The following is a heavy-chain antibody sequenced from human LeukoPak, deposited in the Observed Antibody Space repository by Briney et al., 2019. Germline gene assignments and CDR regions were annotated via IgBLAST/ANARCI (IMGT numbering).Heavy chain of an antibody. V-gene: IGHV1-58*01. CDR2: IVVGSGNT. D-gene: IGHD5-12*01. Sequence: SVKVSCKASGFTFTSSAVQWVRQARGQRLEWIGWIVVGSGNTNYAQKFQERVTITRDMSTSTAYVELSSLRSEDTAVYYCAAAMYSGYDWYSARLWGQGTLVTVSS. CDR3: AAAMYSGYDWYSARL. CDR1: GFTFTSSA. J-gene: IGHJ4*02.